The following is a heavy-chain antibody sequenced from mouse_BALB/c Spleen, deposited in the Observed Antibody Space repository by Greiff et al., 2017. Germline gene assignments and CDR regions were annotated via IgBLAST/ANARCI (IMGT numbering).Heavy chain of an antibody. CDR2: IDPANGNT. V-gene: IGHV14-3*02. CDR3: AEGGNYRDWYFDV. D-gene: IGHD2-1*01. CDR1: GFNIKDTY. J-gene: IGHJ1*01. Sequence: VQLQQSGAELVKPGASVKLSCTASGFNIKDTYMHWVKQRPEQGLEWIGRIDPANGNTKYDPKFQGKATITADTSSNTAYLQLSSLTSEDTAVYYCAEGGNYRDWYFDVWGAGTTVTVSS.